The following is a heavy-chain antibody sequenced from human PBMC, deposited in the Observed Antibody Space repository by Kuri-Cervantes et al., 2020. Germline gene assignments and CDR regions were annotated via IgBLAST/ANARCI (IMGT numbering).Heavy chain of an antibody. CDR1: GFTFSSYG. J-gene: IGHJ5*02. CDR2: ISYDGSNK. V-gene: IGHV3-30*03. CDR3: ARVVRSWLLRQNWFDP. D-gene: IGHD3-22*01. Sequence: GESLKISCAASGFTFSSYGMHWVRQAPGKGLEWVAVISYDGSNKYYADSVKGRFTISRDNAKNSLYLQMNSLRAEDTAVYYCARVVRSWLLRQNWFDPWGQGTLVTVSS.